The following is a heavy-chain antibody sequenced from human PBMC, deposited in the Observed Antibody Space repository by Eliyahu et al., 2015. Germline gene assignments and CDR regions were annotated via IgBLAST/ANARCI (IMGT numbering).Heavy chain of an antibody. CDR1: GGSISSXY. V-gene: IGHV4-59*01. J-gene: IGHJ4*02. Sequence: QVQLQESGPGLVRPSXTLSLSCTVXGGSISSXYXAXLRQAPGEGLEWIAYIFYSGTTTYNPSLKSRVSMSVDPSKNQFSLRLSSLTAADTAVYYCARVYGYNALDYWGQGTLVTVSS. CDR2: IFYSGTT. CDR3: ARVYGYNALDY. D-gene: IGHD5-24*01.